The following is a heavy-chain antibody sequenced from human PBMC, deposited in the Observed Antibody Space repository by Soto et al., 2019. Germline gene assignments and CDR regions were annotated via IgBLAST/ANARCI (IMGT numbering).Heavy chain of an antibody. CDR3: AKVTIVATIWAFDY. J-gene: IGHJ4*02. CDR2: TYYRSKWYN. CDR1: GDSVSSNSAA. V-gene: IGHV6-1*01. Sequence: PSQTLSLTCAISGDSVSSNSAAWNWIRQSPSRGLEWLGRTYYRSKWYNDYAVSVKSRITINPDTSKNQFSLQLNSVTPEDTAVYYCAKVTIVATIWAFDYWGQGTLVTVSS. D-gene: IGHD5-12*01.